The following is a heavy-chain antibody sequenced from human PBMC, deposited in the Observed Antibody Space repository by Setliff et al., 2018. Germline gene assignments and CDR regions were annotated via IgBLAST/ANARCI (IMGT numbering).Heavy chain of an antibody. CDR1: GGSISSRSYY. J-gene: IGHJ4*02. V-gene: IGHV4-39*07. CDR2: TYYNGTA. Sequence: SETLSLTCTVSGGSISSRSYYWGWIRQPPGKGLEWIGSTYYNGTAYYNPSLRSRVTISIDTSKNQFSLKMTSVTAADTALYYCAGTPARGTTWLSPFDYWGQGTLVTVSS. D-gene: IGHD5-12*01. CDR3: AGTPARGTTWLSPFDY.